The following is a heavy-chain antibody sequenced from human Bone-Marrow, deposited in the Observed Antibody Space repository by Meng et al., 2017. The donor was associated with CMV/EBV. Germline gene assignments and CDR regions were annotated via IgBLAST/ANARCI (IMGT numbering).Heavy chain of an antibody. CDR3: ATGPTHENFDF. V-gene: IGHV1-18*01. D-gene: IGHD2/OR15-2a*01. CDR2: ISPYNGDT. CDR1: GGTFSNFA. J-gene: IGHJ4*02. Sequence: ASVKVSCKASGGTFSNFAISWLRQAPGQGLEWMGWISPYNGDTNYAPSLQARVTLTADTSTSTAYMDLRSLRSDDTAVYYCATGPTHENFDFWGQGTLVTVSS.